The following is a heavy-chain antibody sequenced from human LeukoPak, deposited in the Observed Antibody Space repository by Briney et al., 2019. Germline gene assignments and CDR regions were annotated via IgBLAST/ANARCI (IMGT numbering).Heavy chain of an antibody. D-gene: IGHD6-13*01. CDR2: INHSGST. Sequence: SETLSLTCAVYGGAFSGYYWSWIRQPPGKGLEWMGEINHSGSTNYNPSLKSRVTISVDTSKNQFSLKLSSVTAADTAVYYCARGIGIAAARNWFDPWGQGTLVTVSS. J-gene: IGHJ5*02. V-gene: IGHV4-34*01. CDR3: ARGIGIAAARNWFDP. CDR1: GGAFSGYY.